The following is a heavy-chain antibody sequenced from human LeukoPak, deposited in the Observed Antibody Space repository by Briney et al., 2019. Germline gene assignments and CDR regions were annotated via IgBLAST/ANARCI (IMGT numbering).Heavy chain of an antibody. CDR2: IDSSANTT. D-gene: IGHD5-12*01. V-gene: IGHV3-48*03. CDR3: ASAHGGSGYDRPFDY. CDR1: RFYFSTYD. Sequence: GGSLRLSCTASRFYFSTYDMNWVRQVPGKGLEWISYIDSSANTTYYAGSVQGRFTISRDNAKNSLYLQMRSLRVEDTAFYYCASAHGGSGYDRPFDYWGQGTLVTVSS. J-gene: IGHJ4*02.